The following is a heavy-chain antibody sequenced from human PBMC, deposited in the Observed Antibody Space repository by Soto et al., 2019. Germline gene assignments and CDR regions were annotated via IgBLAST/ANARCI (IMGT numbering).Heavy chain of an antibody. CDR3: VRETKNAFDV. CDR1: GFPFSYSA. V-gene: IGHV3-23*01. Sequence: EVQLLDSGGGLVQPGGSQRLSCAASGFPFSYSAMGWVRQAPGKGLECVSGISGNGGFTYYADSVKGRFIISRDNSKNTVDLQMNNLRAEDTAVYYCVRETKNAFDVWGQGTVVTVSS. CDR2: ISGNGGFT. J-gene: IGHJ3*01.